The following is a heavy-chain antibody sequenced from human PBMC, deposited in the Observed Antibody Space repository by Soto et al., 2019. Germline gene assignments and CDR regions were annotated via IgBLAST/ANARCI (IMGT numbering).Heavy chain of an antibody. V-gene: IGHV4-34*01. J-gene: IGHJ3*02. CDR1: CASISSYY. CDR2: INYSGRT. CDR3: ARGRKGGSPWLGAFDI. D-gene: IGHD5-12*01. Sequence: SETLSLTCTVSCASISSYYWTWIRQPPGKGLEWIGEINYSGRTNYNPSLKSRVFILIDTSKNQFSLIVSSVTAADTAVYYFARGRKGGSPWLGAFDIWGQGTMVTVSS.